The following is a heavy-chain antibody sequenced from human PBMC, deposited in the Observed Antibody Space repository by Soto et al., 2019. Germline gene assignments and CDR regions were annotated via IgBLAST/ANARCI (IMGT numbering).Heavy chain of an antibody. CDR2: IDPSDSYT. Sequence: PGESLKISCKCSGYSFTSYWISWVRQMPGKGLEWMGRIDPSDSYTNYSPSFQGHVTISADKSISTAYLQWSSLKASDTAMYYCVGILAAADYYYGMDVWGQGTTVTVSS. CDR3: VGILAAADYYYGMDV. J-gene: IGHJ6*02. D-gene: IGHD6-13*01. CDR1: GYSFTSYW. V-gene: IGHV5-10-1*01.